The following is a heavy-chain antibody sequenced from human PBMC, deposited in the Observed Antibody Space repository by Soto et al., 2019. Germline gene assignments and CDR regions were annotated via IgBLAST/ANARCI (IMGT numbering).Heavy chain of an antibody. V-gene: IGHV4-34*01. CDR1: GGSFSGYY. J-gene: IGHJ5*02. CDR2: INHSGST. CDR3: ARQRSFVVTPWWFDP. D-gene: IGHD2-15*01. Sequence: SETLSLTCAVYGGSFSGYYWSWIRQPPGKGLEWIGEINHSGSTNYNPSLKSRVTISVDTSKNQFSLKLSSVTAADTAVYYCARQRSFVVTPWWFDPWGQGTLVT.